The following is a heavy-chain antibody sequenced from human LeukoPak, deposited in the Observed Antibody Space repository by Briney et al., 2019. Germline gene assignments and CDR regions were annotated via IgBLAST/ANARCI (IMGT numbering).Heavy chain of an antibody. CDR2: ISSSGSTI. Sequence: PGGSLRLSCAASGFTFSNYYMSWVRQAPGKGLEWVSYISSSGSTIYYADSVKGRFTISRDNAKNSPYLQMNSLRAEDTAVYYCARVKGLRFLEWLSVNYYYYYYMDVWGKGTTVTVSS. D-gene: IGHD3-3*01. J-gene: IGHJ6*03. CDR1: GFTFSNYY. V-gene: IGHV3-11*01. CDR3: ARVKGLRFLEWLSVNYYYYYYMDV.